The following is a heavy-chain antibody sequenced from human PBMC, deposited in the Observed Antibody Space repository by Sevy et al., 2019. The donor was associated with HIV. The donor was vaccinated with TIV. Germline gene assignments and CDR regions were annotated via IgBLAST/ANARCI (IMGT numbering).Heavy chain of an antibody. CDR3: ARVRLAAAGDAFDI. V-gene: IGHV4-34*01. D-gene: IGHD6-13*01. CDR1: GGSFSGYY. J-gene: IGHJ3*02. Sequence: SETLSLTCAVYGGSFSGYYWSWIRQSPGKGLEWIGEINPSGSTNYNASLKSRVTISIDTSKNQFSLRLNSVTAADTAVYYCARVRLAAAGDAFDIWGQGTMVTVSS. CDR2: INPSGST.